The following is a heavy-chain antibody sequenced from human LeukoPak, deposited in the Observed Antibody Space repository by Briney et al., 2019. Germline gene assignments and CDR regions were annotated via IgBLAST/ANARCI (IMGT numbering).Heavy chain of an antibody. Sequence: GGSLRLSCAASGFTFSGSVMHWVRQASGKGLEWVGRIRSKANSYATAYAASVKGRFTISRDDSKNTAYLQMDSLKTEDAAVYYCTGNYYGSGSYADFDYWGQGTLVTVSS. V-gene: IGHV3-73*01. D-gene: IGHD3-10*01. CDR3: TGNYYGSGSYADFDY. CDR1: GFTFSGSV. CDR2: IRSKANSYAT. J-gene: IGHJ4*02.